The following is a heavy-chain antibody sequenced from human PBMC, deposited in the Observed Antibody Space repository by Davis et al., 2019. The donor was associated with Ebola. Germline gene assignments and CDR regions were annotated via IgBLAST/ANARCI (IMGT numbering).Heavy chain of an antibody. CDR2: IYYSGST. Sequence: MPSETLSLTCTVSGGSISSYYWSWIRQPPGTGLEWIGYIYYSGSTNYNPSLKSLVTISVDTSKNQFSLKLSSVTAADTAVYYCARAQFPTTSDHWGQGTLVTVSS. CDR1: GGSISSYY. D-gene: IGHD1-1*01. J-gene: IGHJ4*02. V-gene: IGHV4-59*01. CDR3: ARAQFPTTSDH.